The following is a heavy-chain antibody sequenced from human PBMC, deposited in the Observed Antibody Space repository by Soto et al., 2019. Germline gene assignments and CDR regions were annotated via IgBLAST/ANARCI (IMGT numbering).Heavy chain of an antibody. Sequence: GASVKVSCKASGYTFTGYYMHWVRQAPGQGLEWMGWINPNSGGTNYAQKFQGRVTMTRDTSISTAYMELSRLRSDDTAVYYCARDPAYYVYYFDHWGQGPLVTVS. CDR1: GYTFTGYY. CDR3: ARDPAYYVYYFDH. D-gene: IGHD3-10*02. V-gene: IGHV1-2*02. CDR2: INPNSGGT. J-gene: IGHJ4*02.